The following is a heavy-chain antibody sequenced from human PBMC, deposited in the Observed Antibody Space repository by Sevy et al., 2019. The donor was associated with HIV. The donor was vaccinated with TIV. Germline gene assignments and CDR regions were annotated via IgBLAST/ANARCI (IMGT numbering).Heavy chain of an antibody. CDR2: MNPNSGNT. CDR1: GYTFTSYD. J-gene: IGHJ6*03. CDR3: ARGGDSSSWYYYYYYMDV. V-gene: IGHV1-8*01. D-gene: IGHD6-13*01. Sequence: ASVKVSCKASGYTFTSYDINWVRQATGQGLEWMGWMNPNSGNTGYAQKFQGRVTMTRNTSISTAYMELSSLGSEDTAVYYCARGGDSSSWYYYYYYMDVWGKGTTVTVSS.